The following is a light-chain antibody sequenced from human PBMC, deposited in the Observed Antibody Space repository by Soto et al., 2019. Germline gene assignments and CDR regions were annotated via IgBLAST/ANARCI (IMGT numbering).Light chain of an antibody. J-gene: IGKJ1*01. CDR2: GAS. CDR1: ESVSSIY. V-gene: IGKV3-20*01. CDR3: QQYGNSPRT. Sequence: ENVLTQSPGTLSLSPGERATLSCRASESVSSIYVAWYQQKPGQAPRLLIYGASSRATGIPDRFSGSGSGTDFTLTISRLEPEDFAMYYCQQYGNSPRTFGQGNKVDIK.